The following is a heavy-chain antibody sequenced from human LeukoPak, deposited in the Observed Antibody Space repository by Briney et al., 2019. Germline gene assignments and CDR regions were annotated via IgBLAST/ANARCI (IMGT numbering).Heavy chain of an antibody. J-gene: IGHJ4*02. Sequence: ASVKVSCKASGGTFSSYAISWVRQAPGQGLEWMGGIIPIFGTANYAQKFQGRVTITADKSTSTAYMELGSLRSEDTAVYYCARAPGIAAAGTGTFDYWGQGTLVTVSS. CDR3: ARAPGIAAAGTGTFDY. CDR1: GGTFSSYA. D-gene: IGHD6-13*01. V-gene: IGHV1-69*06. CDR2: IIPIFGTA.